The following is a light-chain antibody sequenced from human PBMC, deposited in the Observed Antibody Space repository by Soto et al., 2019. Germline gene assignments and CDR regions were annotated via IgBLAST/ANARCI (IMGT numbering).Light chain of an antibody. CDR2: GAS. CDR1: QSVSSSN. J-gene: IGKJ4*01. CDR3: HQYGSTPKT. V-gene: IGKV3-20*01. Sequence: EIVLTQSPGTLSLSPGESATLSCRASQSVSSSNLAWYQQKPGQAPRLLIYGASSRATGISDRFSGSESGTVFTFNISGLEPEDLAVYYCHQYGSTPKTFGGGTKVEIK.